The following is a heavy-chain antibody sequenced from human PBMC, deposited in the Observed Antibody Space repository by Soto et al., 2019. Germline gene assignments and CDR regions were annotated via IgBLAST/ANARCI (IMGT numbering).Heavy chain of an antibody. D-gene: IGHD2-2*02. CDR2: INPSGGST. V-gene: IGHV1-46*01. CDR1: GYTFTSYY. J-gene: IGHJ5*02. CDR3: ARALGGCSSTSCYTSHPNNWFDP. Sequence: ASVKVSCKASGYTFTSYYMHWVRQAPGQGLEWMGIINPSGGSTSYAQKFQGRVTMTRDTSTSTVYMELSSLRSEDTAVYYCARALGGCSSTSCYTSHPNNWFDPWGQGTLVTVSS.